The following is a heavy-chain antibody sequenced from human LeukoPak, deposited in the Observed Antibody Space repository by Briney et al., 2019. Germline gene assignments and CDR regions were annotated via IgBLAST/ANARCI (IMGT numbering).Heavy chain of an antibody. J-gene: IGHJ4*02. CDR3: XTXXGXXVXHA. CDR2: IYHSGTT. CDR1: GGSISSSRNY. V-gene: IGHV4-39*01. Sequence: SETLSLTCTVSGGSISSSRNYWGWIRQPPGKGLEWIASIYHSGTTYYNPSLKSRVTIFVHTSDNQFSLKLSSVTAADTAAYYCXTXXGXXVXHAWGXXIXVTVSS.